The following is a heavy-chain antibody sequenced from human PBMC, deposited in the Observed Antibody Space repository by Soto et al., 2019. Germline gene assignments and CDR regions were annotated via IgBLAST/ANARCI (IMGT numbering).Heavy chain of an antibody. CDR3: ARSPYSGSYYGYFDY. Sequence: ASVKVSCKASGYTFTHYAIHWVRQAPGERLEWMGWINAGHGTTKYSQKFQGRVTITRDTSANIAYMELTSLESEDSAVYYCARSPYSGSYYGYFDYWGQGTLVTVSS. D-gene: IGHD3-10*01. CDR1: GYTFTHYA. CDR2: INAGHGTT. V-gene: IGHV1-3*01. J-gene: IGHJ4*02.